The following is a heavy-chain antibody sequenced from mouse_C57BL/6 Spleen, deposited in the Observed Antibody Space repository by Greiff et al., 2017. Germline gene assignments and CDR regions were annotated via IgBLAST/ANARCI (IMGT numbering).Heavy chain of an antibody. V-gene: IGHV5-9-1*02. D-gene: IGHD2-3*01. CDR2: ISSGGDYI. Sequence: EVMLVESGEGLVKPGGSLKISCAASGFTFSSYDMSWVRQTPEKRLEWVAYISSGGDYIYYADNVKGRFTISRDKARNTLYLQMSSLKSEDTAMYYCTRDGYYGNFDYWGQGTTLTVSS. J-gene: IGHJ2*01. CDR1: GFTFSSYD. CDR3: TRDGYYGNFDY.